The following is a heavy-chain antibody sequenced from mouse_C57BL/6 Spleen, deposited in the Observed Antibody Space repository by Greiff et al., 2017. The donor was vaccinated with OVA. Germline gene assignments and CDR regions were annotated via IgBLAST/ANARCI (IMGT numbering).Heavy chain of an antibody. CDR2: IDPSDSYT. CDR3: ARGQRRFAY. CDR1: GYTFTSYW. D-gene: IGHD3-3*01. V-gene: IGHV1-69*01. Sequence: VQLQQPGAELVMPGASVKLSCKASGYTFTSYWMHWVKQRPGQGLEWIGEIDPSDSYTNYNQKFKGKSTLTVDKSSSTAYMQLSSLTSEDSAVYYCARGQRRFAYWGQGTLVTVSA. J-gene: IGHJ3*01.